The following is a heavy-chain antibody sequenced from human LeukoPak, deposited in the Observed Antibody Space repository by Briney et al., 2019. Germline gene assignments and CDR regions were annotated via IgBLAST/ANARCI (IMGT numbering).Heavy chain of an antibody. D-gene: IGHD3-3*01. CDR2: IYYSGST. J-gene: IGHJ6*03. Sequence: SETLSLTCSVSGGSISDYYWNWIRQPPGKGLEWIGYIYYSGSTTYNPSLKSRVTMSVDTAKNQISLKVRSVTAADTAVYYCARGDFCSKSNCYLRPMDVWGKGTTVTVSS. CDR1: GGSISDYY. CDR3: ARGDFCSKSNCYLRPMDV. V-gene: IGHV4-59*01.